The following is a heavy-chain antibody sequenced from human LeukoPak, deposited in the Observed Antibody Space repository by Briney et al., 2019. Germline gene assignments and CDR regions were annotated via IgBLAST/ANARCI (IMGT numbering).Heavy chain of an antibody. CDR2: IWYDGSNK. D-gene: IGHD1-26*01. Sequence: GGSLRLPCAASGFTFSSYGMHWVRQAPDKGLEWVAVIWYDGSNKYYADSVKGRFTISRDNSKNTLYLQMNSLRAEDTAVYYCAREGSYYYYYGMDVWGQGTTVTVSS. CDR1: GFTFSSYG. V-gene: IGHV3-33*01. CDR3: AREGSYYYYYGMDV. J-gene: IGHJ6*02.